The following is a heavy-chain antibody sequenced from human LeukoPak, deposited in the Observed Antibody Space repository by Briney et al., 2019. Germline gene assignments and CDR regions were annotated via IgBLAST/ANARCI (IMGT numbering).Heavy chain of an antibody. CDR2: ISYDGSNK. CDR1: GFTFSSYA. D-gene: IGHD2-2*02. J-gene: IGHJ3*02. Sequence: GGSLRLSCAASGFTFSSYAMHWVRQAPGKGLEWVAVISYDGSNKHYADSVKGRFTISRDNSKNTLYLQMNSLRAEDTAVYYCASLRYCSSTSCYTTDAFDIWGQGTMVTVSS. V-gene: IGHV3-30-3*01. CDR3: ASLRYCSSTSCYTTDAFDI.